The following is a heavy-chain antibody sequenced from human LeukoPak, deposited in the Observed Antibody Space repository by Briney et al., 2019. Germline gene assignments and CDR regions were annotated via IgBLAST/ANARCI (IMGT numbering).Heavy chain of an antibody. V-gene: IGHV4-4*07. CDR1: GGSISSYY. CDR2: IYTSGST. D-gene: IGHD3-3*01. Sequence: PSETLSLTCTVSGGSISSYYWSWIRQPAGKGLEWIGRIYTSGSTNYNPSLKSRVTMSVDTSKNQFSLKLSSVTAADTAVYYCARDRAYDFWSGYTFDYWGQGTLVTVPS. J-gene: IGHJ4*02. CDR3: ARDRAYDFWSGYTFDY.